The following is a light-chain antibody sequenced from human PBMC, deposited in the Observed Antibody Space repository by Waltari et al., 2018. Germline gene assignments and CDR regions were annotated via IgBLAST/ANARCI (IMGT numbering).Light chain of an antibody. J-gene: IGKJ2*01. CDR1: PSVTSNY. Sequence: EIVLTQSPGTLSLSPGERATLSCRASPSVTSNYLAWYQQKPGQAPRLLIYGASSRATGTPDRFSCSGSGTDFIFTISRLEPEDFAVYYCQQYGSSPPYTFGQGTKLEIK. CDR2: GAS. CDR3: QQYGSSPPYT. V-gene: IGKV3-20*01.